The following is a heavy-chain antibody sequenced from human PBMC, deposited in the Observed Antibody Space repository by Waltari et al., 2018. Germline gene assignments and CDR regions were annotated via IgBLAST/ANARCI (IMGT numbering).Heavy chain of an antibody. Sequence: QVQLQESGPGLVKPSETLSLTCTVSGGSISSHYWSWIRQPPGKGLEWIGYIYYSGSTNYNPSLKSRVTISVDTSKNQFSLKLSSVTAADTAVYYCAREIAARPGWFDP. D-gene: IGHD6-6*01. CDR3: AREIAARPGWFDP. CDR2: IYYSGST. CDR1: GGSISSHY. V-gene: IGHV4-59*11. J-gene: IGHJ5*02.